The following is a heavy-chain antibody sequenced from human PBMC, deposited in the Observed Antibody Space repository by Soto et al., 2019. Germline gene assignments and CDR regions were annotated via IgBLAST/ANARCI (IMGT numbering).Heavy chain of an antibody. J-gene: IGHJ5*02. CDR2: IYYSGST. D-gene: IGHD3-3*01. Sequence: QVQLQESGPGLVKPSQTLSLTCTVSGGSISSGDYYWSWIRQHPGKGLEWIGYIYYSGSTYYNPSLNSRVTISVETSKNQFSLKLSSVTAADTAVYYCARWWSGSRQGFDPWGQGTLVTVSS. V-gene: IGHV4-31*03. CDR3: ARWWSGSRQGFDP. CDR1: GGSISSGDYY.